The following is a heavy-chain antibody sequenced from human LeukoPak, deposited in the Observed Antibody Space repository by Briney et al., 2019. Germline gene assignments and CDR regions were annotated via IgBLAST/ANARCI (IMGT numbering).Heavy chain of an antibody. Sequence: ASVKVSCKASGYTFTGYYMHWVRQAPGQGLEWMGWINPNSGGTNYAQKFQGRVTMTRDTSISIAYMELSRLRSDDTAVYYCARGRMVRGVIFFDYWGQGTLVTVSS. V-gene: IGHV1-2*02. CDR3: ARGRMVRGVIFFDY. J-gene: IGHJ4*02. D-gene: IGHD3-10*01. CDR1: GYTFTGYY. CDR2: INPNSGGT.